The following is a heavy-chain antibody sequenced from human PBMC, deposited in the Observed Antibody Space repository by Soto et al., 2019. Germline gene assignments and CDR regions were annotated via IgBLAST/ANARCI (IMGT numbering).Heavy chain of an antibody. J-gene: IGHJ4*02. CDR1: GGSISSGTYY. CDR2: IYFTGST. Sequence: PSETLSLTCTVSGGSISSGTYYWSWIRQHPEKGLEWIGYIYFTGSTYYNPSLESRVTISVDTSKDQFSLKLSSVTAADTAVYYCARMYSSGWSDYWGQGTLVTVSS. D-gene: IGHD6-19*01. CDR3: ARMYSSGWSDY. V-gene: IGHV4-31*03.